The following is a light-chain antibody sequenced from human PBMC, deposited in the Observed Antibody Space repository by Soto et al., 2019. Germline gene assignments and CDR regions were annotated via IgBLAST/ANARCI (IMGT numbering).Light chain of an antibody. CDR3: SSFTTSSTYV. CDR2: EVS. Sequence: QSALTQPPSVSGSPGQSVAICCTGTSSDIGSYNRVAWYQQPPGTAPKLIIYEVSNRPSGVPDRFSGSKSGNTASLTISGLQAEDEADYYCSSFTTSSTYVFGTGTKLTVL. J-gene: IGLJ1*01. V-gene: IGLV2-18*02. CDR1: SSDIGSYNR.